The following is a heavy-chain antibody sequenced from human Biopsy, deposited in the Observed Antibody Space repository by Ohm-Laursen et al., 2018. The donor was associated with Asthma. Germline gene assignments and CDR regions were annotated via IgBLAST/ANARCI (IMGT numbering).Heavy chain of an antibody. CDR1: GGSMSSSSYY. Sequence: GTLPLTCTVSGGSMSSSSYYWGWIRQPPGKGLEWMGSISYTGSAYHNPSLKSRVTISVDTPKNHFSLKLSSVTAADTAVYYCARHWDWGSFFDYWGQGTPVTVSS. CDR2: ISYTGSA. V-gene: IGHV4-39*01. D-gene: IGHD7-27*01. J-gene: IGHJ4*02. CDR3: ARHWDWGSFFDY.